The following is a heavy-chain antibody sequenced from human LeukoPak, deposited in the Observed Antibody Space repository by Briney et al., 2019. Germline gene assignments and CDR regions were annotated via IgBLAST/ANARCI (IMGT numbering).Heavy chain of an antibody. Sequence: SETLSLTCTVSGGSISSYYWSWIRQPPGKGLEWIGYIYYSGSTNYNPSLKSRVTISVDTYKNQFSLKLSSVTAADTAVYYCAREWELDAFDIWGQGTMVTVSS. CDR3: AREWELDAFDI. CDR1: GGSISSYY. J-gene: IGHJ3*02. D-gene: IGHD1-26*01. CDR2: IYYSGST. V-gene: IGHV4-59*01.